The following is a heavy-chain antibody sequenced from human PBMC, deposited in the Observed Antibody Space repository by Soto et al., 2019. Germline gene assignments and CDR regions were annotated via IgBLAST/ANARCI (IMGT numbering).Heavy chain of an antibody. CDR1: GFTFSSYS. D-gene: IGHD2-21*01. V-gene: IGHV3-66*01. CDR3: ARGPNSDC. Sequence: EVQLVESGGGLVQPGGSLRLSCAASGFTFSSYSMNWVRQAPGKGLELVSLIYSGGNPFYADSMKGRFTLSRDNSNNMLYLQMDSLRAEDTAVYYCARGPNSDCWGQGTLVIVSS. J-gene: IGHJ4*02. CDR2: IYSGGNP.